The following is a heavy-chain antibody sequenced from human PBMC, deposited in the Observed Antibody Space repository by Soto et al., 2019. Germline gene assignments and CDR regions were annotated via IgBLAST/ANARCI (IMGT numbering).Heavy chain of an antibody. Sequence: VASVTVSFKASRGTFRSYAINWVRQAPGQGLEGMGGIIPIFGTANYAQKFQSRVTITADESTSTAYMELSSMRSEDTSVYYCARDEGYEDIVVVPAALPDYYYGMDVWGQGTTVTVSS. CDR2: IIPIFGTA. J-gene: IGHJ6*02. CDR1: RGTFRSYA. CDR3: ARDEGYEDIVVVPAALPDYYYGMDV. D-gene: IGHD2-2*01. V-gene: IGHV1-69*13.